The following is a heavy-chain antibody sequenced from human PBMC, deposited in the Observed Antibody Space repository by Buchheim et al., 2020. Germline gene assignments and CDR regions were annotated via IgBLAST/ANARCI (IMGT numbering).Heavy chain of an antibody. Sequence: QVQLVESGGGVVQPERSLRPSCAASGFTFRDYGMHWVRQAPGKGLEWVAVMTHDGTDKYYADSVKGRFTISRDNSKNTLYLQMNSLRAEDTAVYYCAREGTVHYYFDYWGQGTL. J-gene: IGHJ4*02. CDR1: GFTFRDYG. D-gene: IGHD4-11*01. V-gene: IGHV3-30*03. CDR3: AREGTVHYYFDY. CDR2: MTHDGTDK.